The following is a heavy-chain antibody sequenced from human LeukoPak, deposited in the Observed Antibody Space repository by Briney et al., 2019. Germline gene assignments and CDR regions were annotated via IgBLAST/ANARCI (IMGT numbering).Heavy chain of an antibody. D-gene: IGHD5-12*01. V-gene: IGHV1-18*01. CDR1: GYTFSNFG. CDR3: VRDWQIFTTYDCSDY. J-gene: IGHJ4*02. CDR2: VSGYNGAT. Sequence: ASVKVSCKTSGYTFSNFGISWVRQAPGQGPEWMGWVSGYNGATNYAQMFQDRVSLTTDTSTYTAYMELRSLRSDDTAVFYCVRDWQIFTTYDCSDYWGQGTLVTVSS.